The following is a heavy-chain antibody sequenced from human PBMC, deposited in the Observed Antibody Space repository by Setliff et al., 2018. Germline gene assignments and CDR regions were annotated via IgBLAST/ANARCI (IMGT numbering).Heavy chain of an antibody. CDR3: TRGRQNYYYMDV. Sequence: SETLSLTCTVSGGSVTSYYWSWIRQAARKGLEWVGRISSNGRTNYNPSLEGRVSMSVDTSKNQISLHLTSMTTADTALYYCTRGRQNYYYMDVWGKGTTVTVSS. J-gene: IGHJ6*03. CDR2: ISSNGRT. V-gene: IGHV4-4*07. CDR1: GGSVTSYY.